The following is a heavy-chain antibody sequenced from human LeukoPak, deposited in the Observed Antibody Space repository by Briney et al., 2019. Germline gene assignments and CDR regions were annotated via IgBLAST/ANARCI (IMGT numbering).Heavy chain of an antibody. CDR2: ISSGSSFI. CDR3: TKSLDY. Sequence: PGGSLRLSCAASGFTFGSYAMNWVRQAPGKGLEWVSSISSGSSFIYYADSVKGRFTISRDNAKNSLYLQMDSLRVEDTAIYYCTKSLDYRGQGSLVTVSS. CDR1: GFTFGSYA. J-gene: IGHJ4*02. V-gene: IGHV3-21*01.